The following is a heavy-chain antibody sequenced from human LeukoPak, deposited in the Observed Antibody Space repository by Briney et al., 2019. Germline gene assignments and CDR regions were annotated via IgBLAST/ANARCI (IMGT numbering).Heavy chain of an antibody. CDR1: GGSFSGYY. Sequence: KASETLSLTCAVYGGSFSGYYWSWIRQPPGKGLEWIGEINHSGSTNYNPSLKSRVTISVDTSKNQFSLKLSSVTAADTAVYYCARGRGCSSTSCYYYYYYMDVWGKGTTVTVSS. V-gene: IGHV4-34*01. D-gene: IGHD2-2*01. CDR2: INHSGST. CDR3: ARGRGCSSTSCYYYYYYMDV. J-gene: IGHJ6*03.